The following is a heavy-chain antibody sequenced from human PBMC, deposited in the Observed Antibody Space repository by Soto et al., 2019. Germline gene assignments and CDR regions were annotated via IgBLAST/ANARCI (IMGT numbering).Heavy chain of an antibody. CDR3: ARQVGYSYGRFDY. V-gene: IGHV4-39*01. J-gene: IGHJ4*02. D-gene: IGHD5-18*01. CDR1: GGSVSTNNYY. Sequence: QLQLQESGPGLVKPSETLSLTCTVSGGSVSTNNYYWGWIRQPPGKGLEWIGSIYYSGSTYYNASLKSRATISVDTSKDQFSLKLSSVTAADTAVYYCARQVGYSYGRFDYWGQGTLVTVSS. CDR2: IYYSGST.